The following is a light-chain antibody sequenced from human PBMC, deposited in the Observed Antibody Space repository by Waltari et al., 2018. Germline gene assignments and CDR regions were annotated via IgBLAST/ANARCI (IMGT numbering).Light chain of an antibody. V-gene: IGKV4-1*01. CDR3: QQYNSYGWT. CDR1: QSVLYSSNNKNY. CDR2: WAS. Sequence: DIVMTQSPDSLAVSLGERATINCKSSQSVLYSSNNKNYLAWYQQKPGQPPKLLIYWASTREAGVPDRVSGGGSVTEFTLTISSLQPDDFATYYCQQYNSYGWTFGQGTKVEIK. J-gene: IGKJ1*01.